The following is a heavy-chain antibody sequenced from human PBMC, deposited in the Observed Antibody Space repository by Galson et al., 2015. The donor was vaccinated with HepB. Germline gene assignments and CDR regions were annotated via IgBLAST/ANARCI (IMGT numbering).Heavy chain of an antibody. V-gene: IGHV1-2*04. Sequence: SVKVSCKASGYTFTGYYMHWVRQAPGQGLEWMGWINPNSGGTNYAQKFQGWVTMTRDTSISTAYMELSRLRSDDTAVYYCARGPKYYYDSSGYAFDIWGQGTLVTVSS. CDR2: INPNSGGT. CDR1: GYTFTGYY. D-gene: IGHD3-22*01. J-gene: IGHJ4*02. CDR3: ARGPKYYYDSSGYAFDI.